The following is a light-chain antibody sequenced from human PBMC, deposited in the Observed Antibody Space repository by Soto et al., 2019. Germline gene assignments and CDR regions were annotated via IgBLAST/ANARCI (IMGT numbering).Light chain of an antibody. CDR2: LNSDGSH. CDR3: QTWGSGIRV. V-gene: IGLV4-69*01. Sequence: QHVLTQSPSVSASLGASVRLTCTLSSGHSSYVIAWHQQQPEKGPRYLMKLNSDGSHSKGDGIPDRFSGSSSGAERYLTISSLQSEDEADYYCQTWGSGIRVFGGGTKLTVL. CDR1: SGHSSYV. J-gene: IGLJ3*02.